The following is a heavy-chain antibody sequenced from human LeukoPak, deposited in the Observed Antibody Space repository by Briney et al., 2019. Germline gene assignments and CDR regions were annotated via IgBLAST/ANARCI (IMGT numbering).Heavy chain of an antibody. D-gene: IGHD4-11*01. CDR1: GFTFSSYW. CDR2: IKQDGSEK. CDR3: AGDGTGSKHDYRTYFDY. J-gene: IGHJ4*02. Sequence: GGSLRLSCAASGFTFSSYWMSWVRQAPGKGLEWVANIKQDGSEKYYVDSVKGRFTISRDNAKNSLYLQMNSLRAEDTAVYYCAGDGTGSKHDYRTYFDYWGQGTMVTVSS. V-gene: IGHV3-7*01.